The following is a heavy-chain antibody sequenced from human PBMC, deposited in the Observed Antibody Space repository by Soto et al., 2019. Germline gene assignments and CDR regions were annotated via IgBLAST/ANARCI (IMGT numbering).Heavy chain of an antibody. Sequence: SETLSLTCIVSGASISSSSYYWGLIRQPPGKGLEWIGSIYYSGRTYYNPSFKSRVTISIDTSKNQFSLKLSSVTATDTAVYYCARQRTTVVTQAYFDHWGQGALVTVSS. CDR3: ARQRTTVVTQAYFDH. V-gene: IGHV4-39*01. CDR2: IYYSGRT. CDR1: GASISSSSYY. D-gene: IGHD2-21*02. J-gene: IGHJ4*02.